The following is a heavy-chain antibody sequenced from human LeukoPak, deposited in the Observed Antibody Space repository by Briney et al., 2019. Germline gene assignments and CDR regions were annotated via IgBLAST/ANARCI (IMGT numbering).Heavy chain of an antibody. CDR2: MNPNSGNT. CDR1: GYTFTYYY. J-gene: IGHJ6*03. Sequence: ASVKVSCKASGYTFTYYYINWVRQATGQGLEWMGWMNPNSGNTGYAQKFQGRVTMTMNTSITTAYMELSSLISEDTAVYYCARGPQWRGDSYHIDVWGRGTTVTVSS. CDR3: ARGPQWRGDSYHIDV. V-gene: IGHV1-8*01. D-gene: IGHD6-19*01.